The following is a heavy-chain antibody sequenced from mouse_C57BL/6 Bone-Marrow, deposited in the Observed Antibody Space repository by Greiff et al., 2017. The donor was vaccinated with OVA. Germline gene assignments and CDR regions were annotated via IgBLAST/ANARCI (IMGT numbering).Heavy chain of an antibody. J-gene: IGHJ2*01. CDR2: IDPSDRYT. D-gene: IGHD2-14*01. CDR1: GFTFTSYW. V-gene: IGHV1-50*01. CDR3: ASGTGTRYFDY. Sequence: QVQLQQPGAELVKPGASVKLSCKASGFTFTSYWMQWVKQRPGQGLEWIGEIDPSDRYTNYNQKFKGKATLTVDTSSSTAYMQLSSLTSEDSAVYYCASGTGTRYFDYWGQGTTLTVSS.